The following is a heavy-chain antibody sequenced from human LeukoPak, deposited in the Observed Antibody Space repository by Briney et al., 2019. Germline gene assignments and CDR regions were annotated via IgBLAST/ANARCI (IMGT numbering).Heavy chain of an antibody. CDR3: ARDGGDCSGGSCYSGAFDI. CDR1: GGTFSSYA. J-gene: IGHJ3*02. CDR2: IIPILGIA. D-gene: IGHD2-15*01. Sequence: SVKVSCKASGGTFSSYAISWVRQAPGQGLEWMGRIIPILGIANYAQKFQGRVTITADKSTSTAYMELSSLRSEDTAVYYCARDGGDCSGGSCYSGAFDIWGQGTMVTVSS. V-gene: IGHV1-69*04.